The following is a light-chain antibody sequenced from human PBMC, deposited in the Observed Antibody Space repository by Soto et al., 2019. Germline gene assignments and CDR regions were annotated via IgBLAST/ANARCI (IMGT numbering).Light chain of an antibody. Sequence: VLTQSLAPLYLSPVERATLSCRASQSISSYLAWYRQIPGQAPRLLIYDASNRATGIPDRFSGGGSGTDFTLTSSRLEPEDSAVYYCQQFEDSVTVGPGTRLEV. CDR1: QSISSY. CDR3: QQFEDSVT. J-gene: IGKJ5*01. V-gene: IGKV3-11*01. CDR2: DAS.